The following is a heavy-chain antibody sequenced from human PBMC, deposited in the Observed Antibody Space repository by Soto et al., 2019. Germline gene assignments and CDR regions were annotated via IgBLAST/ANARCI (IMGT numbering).Heavy chain of an antibody. J-gene: IGHJ3*02. CDR3: ATDPTTDGQGSYYTSNGAFEI. V-gene: IGHV1-46*01. D-gene: IGHD3-10*01. CDR1: VYTFTSYY. Sequence: ASVKVSCKASVYTFTSYYMHWVRQAPGQGLEWMGIINPSGRSTSYAQKFQGRVTMTRDTSTSTVYIELSSLRSEDTAVYYCATDPTTDGQGSYYTSNGAFEIWGQGTMVNVSS. CDR2: INPSGRST.